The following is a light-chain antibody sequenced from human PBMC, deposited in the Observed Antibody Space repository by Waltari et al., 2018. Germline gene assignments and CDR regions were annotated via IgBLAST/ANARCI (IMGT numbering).Light chain of an antibody. V-gene: IGKV3-11*01. Sequence: EIVLTQSPATLSLSPGERATLSCRASQTVRSFLAWYQQKPGQAPRLLIFDASSRAPGIPAKFRGSGSGTDFTLTVSNLEPEDFAVYYCLQRSNWPYTFGQGIRVEIK. CDR2: DAS. J-gene: IGKJ2*01. CDR3: LQRSNWPYT. CDR1: QTVRSF.